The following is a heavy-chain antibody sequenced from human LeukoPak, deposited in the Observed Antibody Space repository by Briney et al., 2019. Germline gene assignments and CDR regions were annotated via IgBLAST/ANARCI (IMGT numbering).Heavy chain of an antibody. J-gene: IGHJ4*02. V-gene: IGHV3-21*01. CDR2: ISSSSSYI. CDR1: GFTFSSYS. D-gene: IGHD4-17*01. CDR3: ARWDYGDQFFDY. Sequence: GGSLRLSCAASGFTFSSYSMNWVRQAPGKGLEWVSSISSSSSYIYYADSVKGRFTISRDNAKNSLYLQMNSLRAEDTAAYYCARWDYGDQFFDYWGQGTLVTVSS.